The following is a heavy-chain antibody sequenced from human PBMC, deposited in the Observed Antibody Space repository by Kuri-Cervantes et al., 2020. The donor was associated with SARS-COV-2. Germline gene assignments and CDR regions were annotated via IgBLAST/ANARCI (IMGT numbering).Heavy chain of an antibody. CDR2: INHSGST. CDR1: GGSFSGYY. J-gene: IGHJ6*03. V-gene: IGHV4-34*01. Sequence: ESLKISCAVYGGSFSGYYWSWIRQPPGKGLEWIGEINHSGSTNYNPFLKSRVTISVDTSKNQYSLKLRSVTAADTAVYYCARVVLWFRELYYYYMDVWGKGTTVTVSS. D-gene: IGHD3-10*01. CDR3: ARVVLWFRELYYYYMDV.